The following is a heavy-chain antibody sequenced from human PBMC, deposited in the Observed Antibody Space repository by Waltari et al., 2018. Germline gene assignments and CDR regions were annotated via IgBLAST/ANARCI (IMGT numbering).Heavy chain of an antibody. Sequence: EVQLVESGGGLVQPGGSLRLSCAASGFTFSSYAMSWVRQAPGKGLELVSAISGSGGSTYYADSVKGRFTISRDNSKNTLYLQMNSLRAEDTAVYYCAKDPLLWFGERYYFDYWGQGTLVTVSS. D-gene: IGHD3-10*01. CDR2: ISGSGGST. CDR1: GFTFSSYA. J-gene: IGHJ4*02. CDR3: AKDPLLWFGERYYFDY. V-gene: IGHV3-23*04.